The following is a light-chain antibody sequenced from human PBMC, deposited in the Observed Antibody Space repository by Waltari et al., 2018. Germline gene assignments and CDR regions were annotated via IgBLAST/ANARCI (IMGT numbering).Light chain of an antibody. J-gene: IGLJ2*01. V-gene: IGLV1-51*01. CDR2: DNN. CDR1: GSNIGNNF. Sequence: QSVLTQPPSVSAAPGQKVTISCSGTGSNIGNNFVSWYQQLPGTAPKLLMYDNNKRPSGMPDRFSGSKSGTSATLAITGLQTGDEADYYCGAWDTDLSVVFGGGTKLTVL. CDR3: GAWDTDLSVV.